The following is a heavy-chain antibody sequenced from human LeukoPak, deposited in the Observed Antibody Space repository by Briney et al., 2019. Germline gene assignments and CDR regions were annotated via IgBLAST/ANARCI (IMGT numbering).Heavy chain of an antibody. CDR1: GYTLTELS. V-gene: IGHV1-2*02. Sequence: ASVKVSCKVSGYTLTELSMHWVRQAPGQGLEWMGWINPNSGDTGYAQRFQGRVTMTRDTSIRTIYMEIYMELTGLRFDDTALYYCARWDGYSSSPDYWGQGTLVTVSS. D-gene: IGHD6-13*01. CDR3: ARWDGYSSSPDY. J-gene: IGHJ4*02. CDR2: INPNSGDT.